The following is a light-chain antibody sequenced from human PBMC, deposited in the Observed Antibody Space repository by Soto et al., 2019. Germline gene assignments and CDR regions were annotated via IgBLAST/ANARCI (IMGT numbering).Light chain of an antibody. CDR2: GAS. Sequence: DIQMTQSPSSLSASVGDRVTITCRASQSISTMLNWYQQKSGKAPKLLIYGASTLQSGVPSRFSGSGSGTDFTLTISSLQPEDFATYHCQQSYSSPWTFGQGTKVEIK. V-gene: IGKV1-39*01. CDR3: QQSYSSPWT. CDR1: QSISTM. J-gene: IGKJ1*01.